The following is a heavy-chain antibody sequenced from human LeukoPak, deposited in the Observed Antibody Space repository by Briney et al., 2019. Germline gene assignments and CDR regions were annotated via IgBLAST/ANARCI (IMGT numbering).Heavy chain of an antibody. J-gene: IGHJ4*02. CDR3: ARFDSSGWSRRGYFDY. V-gene: IGHV3-23*01. CDR2: ISGSGGST. CDR1: GFTFSSYA. D-gene: IGHD6-19*01. Sequence: GGSLRLSCAASGFTFSSYAMSWVRQAPGKGLEWVSAISGSGGSTYYADSVKGRFTISRDNSKNTLCLQMNSLRAEDTAVYYCARFDSSGWSRRGYFDYWGQGTLVTVSS.